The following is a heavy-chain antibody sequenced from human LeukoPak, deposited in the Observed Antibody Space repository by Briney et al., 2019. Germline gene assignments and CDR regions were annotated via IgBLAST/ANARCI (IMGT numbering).Heavy chain of an antibody. Sequence: SETLSLTCTVSGYSISSGYFWGWIRQPPGKGLEWIGSIYHSGSTSYNPSLKSRLTISVDTSKNQFSLKLSSVTAADTAVYYCASLTTVTTDYWGQGTLVTVSS. CDR3: ASLTTVTTDY. D-gene: IGHD4-17*01. J-gene: IGHJ4*02. CDR2: IYHSGST. CDR1: GYSISSGYF. V-gene: IGHV4-38-2*02.